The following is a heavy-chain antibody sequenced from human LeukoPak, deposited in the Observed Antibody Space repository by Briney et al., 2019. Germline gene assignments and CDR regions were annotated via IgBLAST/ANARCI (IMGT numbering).Heavy chain of an antibody. J-gene: IGHJ4*02. CDR2: IIPIFGTA. D-gene: IGHD2-15*01. CDR3: ARTPRGISYCSGGSCYFDY. V-gene: IGHV1-69*05. CDR1: GGTFSSYA. Sequence: SVKVSCKASGGTFSSYAISWVRQAPGQGLEWMGRIIPIFGTANYAQKFQGRVTITTDESTSTAYMELSSLRSEDTAVCYCARTPRGISYCSGGSCYFDYWGQGTLVTVSS.